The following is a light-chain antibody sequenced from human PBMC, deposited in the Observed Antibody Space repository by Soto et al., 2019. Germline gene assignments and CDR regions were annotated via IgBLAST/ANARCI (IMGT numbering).Light chain of an antibody. CDR3: CSYAGRSTWDVV. V-gene: IGLV2-23*01. CDR1: SSGVGTYNL. J-gene: IGLJ2*01. Sequence: QSALTQPASVSGSPGQSITISCTETSSGVGTYNLVSWFQQHPDKAPKLLIFEGFKRPSGVSNRFSGSKSGSTASLTISGLQTEDEADYYCCSYAGRSTWDVVFGGGTKVTVL. CDR2: EGF.